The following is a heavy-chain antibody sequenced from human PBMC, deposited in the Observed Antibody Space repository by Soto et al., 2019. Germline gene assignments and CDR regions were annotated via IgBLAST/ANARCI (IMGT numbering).Heavy chain of an antibody. Sequence: EVQLVESGGGLVKPGGSLRLSCAASGFTFSSYSMNWVRQAPGKGLEWVSSISSSSSYIYYADSVKGRFTISRDNAKNSLYLPMNSLRAEDTAVYYGARDRAAAGTLTYYFDYWGQGTLVTVSS. J-gene: IGHJ4*02. CDR1: GFTFSSYS. V-gene: IGHV3-21*01. CDR3: ARDRAAAGTLTYYFDY. D-gene: IGHD6-13*01. CDR2: ISSSSSYI.